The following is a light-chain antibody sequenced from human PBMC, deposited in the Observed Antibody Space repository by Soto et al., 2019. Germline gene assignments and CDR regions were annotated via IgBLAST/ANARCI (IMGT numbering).Light chain of an antibody. CDR3: QQYNNWHRK. V-gene: IGKV3-15*01. J-gene: IGKJ1*01. CDR2: GAY. CDR1: QSVSSN. Sequence: DTVMTQSPATRSMPPVGSATLSFIASQSVSSNLAWYQQKPGQANRLLIYGAYTRATGITARFSGSGSGTEFTLTIRSMQSEDFAVYYCQQYNNWHRKFGKGNKVDIK.